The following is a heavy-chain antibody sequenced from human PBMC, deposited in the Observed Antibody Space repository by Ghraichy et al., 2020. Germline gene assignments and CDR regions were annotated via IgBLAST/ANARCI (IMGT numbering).Heavy chain of an antibody. Sequence: GGSLRLSCAASGFTFSSYGMHWVRQAPGKGLEWVAVISYDGSNKYYADSVKGRFTISRDNSKNTLYLQMNSLRAEDTAVYYCAKDQSWQHLSQNDYWGQGTLVTVSS. CDR1: GFTFSSYG. D-gene: IGHD6-13*01. CDR3: AKDQSWQHLSQNDY. V-gene: IGHV3-30*18. CDR2: ISYDGSNK. J-gene: IGHJ4*02.